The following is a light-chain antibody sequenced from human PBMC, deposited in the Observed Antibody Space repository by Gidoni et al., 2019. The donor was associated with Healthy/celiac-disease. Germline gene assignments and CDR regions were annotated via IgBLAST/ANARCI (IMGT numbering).Light chain of an antibody. Sequence: TVLTQSPGTLSWSPGERATLSCRASQSVSSSYLAWYQQKPGQAPRLRIYGASSRATGSPDRFSGSGSGTDFTLTISRLEPEDFAVYYCQQYGSSPPWAFGQGTKVEIQ. J-gene: IGKJ1*01. CDR3: QQYGSSPPWA. CDR2: GAS. CDR1: QSVSSSY. V-gene: IGKV3-20*01.